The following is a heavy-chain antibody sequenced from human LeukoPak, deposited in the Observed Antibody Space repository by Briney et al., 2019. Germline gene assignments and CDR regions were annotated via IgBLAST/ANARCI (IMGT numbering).Heavy chain of an antibody. J-gene: IGHJ6*03. CDR1: GYTFTSYG. V-gene: IGHV1-18*01. CDR2: ISAYNGNT. CDR3: ARAAGYYYYYYMDV. Sequence: ASVKVSCKASGYTFTSYGISWVRQAPGQGLEWMGWISAYNGNTNYAQKLQGRVTMTTDTSTSTVYMELRSLRSDDTAVYYCARAAGYYYYYYMDVWGKGTTVTVSS.